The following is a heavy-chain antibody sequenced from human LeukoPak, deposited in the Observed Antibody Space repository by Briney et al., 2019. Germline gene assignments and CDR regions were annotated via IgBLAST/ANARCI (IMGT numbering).Heavy chain of an antibody. J-gene: IGHJ4*02. D-gene: IGHD6-19*01. CDR3: ARSVFWLVGGCFDY. CDR2: IQQDGSEK. CDR1: GFTFSNYW. Sequence: GGSLRLSCAASGFTFSNYWMSWVRQAPGKGLEWVANIQQDGSEKYYVDSVKGRFTISRDNAKKSLYLQMNSLRAEDTAVYYCARSVFWLVGGCFDYWGQGTLVTVSS. V-gene: IGHV3-7*01.